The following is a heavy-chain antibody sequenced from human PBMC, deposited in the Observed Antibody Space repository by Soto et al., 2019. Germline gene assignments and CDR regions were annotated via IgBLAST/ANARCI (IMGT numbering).Heavy chain of an antibody. CDR1: GFTLTNYD. D-gene: IGHD5-12*01. V-gene: IGHV3-13*04. J-gene: IGHJ3*02. Sequence: GGSLRLSCAASGFTLTNYDMRRVRQPSGKGLEWVSAVDTYGSASYLGFVKGRFTISRDNSKNTLYLQMNSLRAEDTAVYYCAREDGYRGGDAFDIWGQGTMVTVSS. CDR2: VDTYGSA. CDR3: AREDGYRGGDAFDI.